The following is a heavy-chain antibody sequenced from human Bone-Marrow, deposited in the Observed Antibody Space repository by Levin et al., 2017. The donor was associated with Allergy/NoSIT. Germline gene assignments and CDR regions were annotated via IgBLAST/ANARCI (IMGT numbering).Heavy chain of an antibody. Sequence: SETLSLTCTVSGGSISSYYWSWIRQPPGKGLEWIGYIYYSGSTNYNPSLKSRVTISVDTSKNQFSLKLSSVTAADTAVYYCARGVVGAIPGYWGQGTLVTVSS. D-gene: IGHD1-26*01. CDR2: IYYSGST. CDR1: GGSISSYY. J-gene: IGHJ4*02. V-gene: IGHV4-59*01. CDR3: ARGVVGAIPGY.